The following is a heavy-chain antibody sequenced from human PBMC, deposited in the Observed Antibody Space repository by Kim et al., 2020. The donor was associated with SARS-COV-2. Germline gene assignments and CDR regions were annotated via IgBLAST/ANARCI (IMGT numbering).Heavy chain of an antibody. V-gene: IGHV3-21*01. Sequence: GGSLRLSCAASGFTFSSYSMNLVRQAPGKGLEWVSSISSSSSYIYYADSVKGRFTISRDNAKNSLYLQMNSLRAEDTAVYYCARRTEGVAVDYWGQGTLVTVSS. CDR1: GFTFSSYS. J-gene: IGHJ4*02. CDR2: ISSSSSYI. CDR3: ARRTEGVAVDY. D-gene: IGHD3-3*01.